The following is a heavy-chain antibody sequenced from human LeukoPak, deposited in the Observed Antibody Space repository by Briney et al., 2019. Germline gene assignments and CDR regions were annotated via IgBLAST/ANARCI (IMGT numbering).Heavy chain of an antibody. D-gene: IGHD3-22*01. CDR1: GGSISSGGYY. Sequence: PSETLSLTCTVSGGSISSGGYYWSWIRQHPGKGLEWIGYIYYSGSTYYNPSLKNRVTISVDTSKNQFSLKLSSVTAADTAVYYCATVTPTYYYDSSNYYGMDVWGQGTTVTVSS. V-gene: IGHV4-31*03. CDR2: IYYSGST. CDR3: ATVTPTYYYDSSNYYGMDV. J-gene: IGHJ6*02.